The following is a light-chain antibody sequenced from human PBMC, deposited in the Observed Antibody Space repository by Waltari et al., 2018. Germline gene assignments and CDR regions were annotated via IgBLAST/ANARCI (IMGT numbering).Light chain of an antibody. V-gene: IGKV1-5*03. CDR1: QSVSLW. CDR2: KAS. J-gene: IGKJ1*01. CDR3: QHYNSYWWT. Sequence: DIQMTQSPSTLSASVGDRVILTCRASQSVSLWLAWYQQKPGKAPKLLIYKASSLKSGVPSRFSGSGSGTEFTLTITSLQPEDFATYYCQHYNSYWWTFGQGTKVEIK.